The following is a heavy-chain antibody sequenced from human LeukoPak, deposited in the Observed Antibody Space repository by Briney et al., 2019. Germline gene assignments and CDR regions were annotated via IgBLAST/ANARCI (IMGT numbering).Heavy chain of an antibody. Sequence: GGSLRLSCAASGITFTSYWMTWLRQAPGKGLEWVANINQDGSAKYYVDSVKGRFTISRDSAKNSLFLQMSSLRAEDTAVYFCASGWNESYFDYWGQGTLVTVSS. V-gene: IGHV3-7*01. CDR2: INQDGSAK. CDR1: GITFTSYW. CDR3: ASGWNESYFDY. D-gene: IGHD1-1*01. J-gene: IGHJ4*02.